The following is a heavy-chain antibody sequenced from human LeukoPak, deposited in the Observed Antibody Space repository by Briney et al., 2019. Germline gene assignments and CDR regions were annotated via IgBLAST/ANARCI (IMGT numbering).Heavy chain of an antibody. CDR2: ISGSGGST. J-gene: IGHJ4*02. Sequence: GGSLRLSCAASGFTFSSYAMSWVRQAPGKGLEWVSAISGSGGSTYYADSVKGRFTISRDNSKNTLYLQMNSLRAEDTAVYYCAKDKTPPYYYDSSGFDYWGQGTLVTVSS. D-gene: IGHD3-22*01. CDR1: GFTFSSYA. CDR3: AKDKTPPYYYDSSGFDY. V-gene: IGHV3-23*01.